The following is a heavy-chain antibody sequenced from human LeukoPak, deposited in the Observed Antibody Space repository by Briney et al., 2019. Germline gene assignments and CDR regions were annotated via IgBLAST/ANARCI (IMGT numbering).Heavy chain of an antibody. Sequence: GASVKVSCKVSGYTLTELSMHWVRQAPGKGLEWMGGFDPEDGETIYAQKFQGRVTMTEDTSTDTAYMELSSLRSEDTAVYYCATDLSSWYGDWYFDLWGRGTLVTVSS. CDR2: FDPEDGET. CDR1: GYTLTELS. V-gene: IGHV1-24*01. D-gene: IGHD6-13*01. J-gene: IGHJ2*01. CDR3: ATDLSSWYGDWYFDL.